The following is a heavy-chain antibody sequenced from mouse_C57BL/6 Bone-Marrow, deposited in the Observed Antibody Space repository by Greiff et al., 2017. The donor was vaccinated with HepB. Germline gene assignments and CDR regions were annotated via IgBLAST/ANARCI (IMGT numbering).Heavy chain of an antibody. CDR1: GFTFSSYG. J-gene: IGHJ4*01. Sequence: EVQVVESGGDLVKPGGSLKLSCAASGFTFSSYGMSWVRQTPDKRLEWVATISSGGSYTYYPDSVKGRFTISRDNAKNTLYLQMSSLKSEDTAMYYCTRDRKAMDYWGQGTSVTVSS. CDR3: TRDRKAMDY. CDR2: ISSGGSYT. V-gene: IGHV5-6*01.